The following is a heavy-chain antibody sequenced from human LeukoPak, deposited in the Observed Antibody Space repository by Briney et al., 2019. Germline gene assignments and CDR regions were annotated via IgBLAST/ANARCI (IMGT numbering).Heavy chain of an antibody. CDR2: IIPIFGTA. CDR1: GGTFSSYA. Sequence: SVKVSCKASGGTFSSYAISWARQAPGQGLEWMGGIIPIFGTANYAQKFQGRVTITADESTSTAYMELSSLRSEDTAVYYCASGYYYDSSGYYGYYYYYYMDVWGKGTTVTISS. V-gene: IGHV1-69*01. D-gene: IGHD3-22*01. CDR3: ASGYYYDSSGYYGYYYYYYMDV. J-gene: IGHJ6*03.